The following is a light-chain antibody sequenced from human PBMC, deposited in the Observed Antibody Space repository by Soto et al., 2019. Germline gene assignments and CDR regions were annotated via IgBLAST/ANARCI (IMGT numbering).Light chain of an antibody. V-gene: IGKV3-20*01. CDR2: DAS. CDR3: QQYGDSPYT. CDR1: QSVNTDY. Sequence: EIVLTQSPGTLSLSPGEGATLSCSASQSVNTDYLAWYQQKPGQAPRLLIYDASSRATGIPDRFSGSGSGTDFTLTINRLEPEDFAIYYCQQYGDSPYTFGPGTKVDIK. J-gene: IGKJ3*01.